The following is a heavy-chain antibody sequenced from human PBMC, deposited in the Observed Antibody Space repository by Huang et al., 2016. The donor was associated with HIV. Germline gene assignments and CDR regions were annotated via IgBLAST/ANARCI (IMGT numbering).Heavy chain of an antibody. D-gene: IGHD5-12*01. Sequence: QVHLVQSGPEVKKPGASVKVSCKASGYNFTSRGLHWVRQAPGQRLEWMGYIKPGKGNKKYSPKFQDRVTLTRDISANTAYMQLSRLTSEDTAVYYCASGQRMRESDIVATIPVSWGQGALVTVSS. CDR3: ASGQRMRESDIVATIPVS. CDR1: GYNFTSRG. V-gene: IGHV1-3*01. J-gene: IGHJ5*02. CDR2: IKPGKGNK.